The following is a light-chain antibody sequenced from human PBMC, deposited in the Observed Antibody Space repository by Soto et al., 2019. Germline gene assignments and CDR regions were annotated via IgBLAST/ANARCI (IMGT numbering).Light chain of an antibody. J-gene: IGKJ1*01. V-gene: IGKV3D-7*01. CDR1: QSVSSSY. CDR3: LQYHNLWA. CDR2: RAS. Sequence: SRTQSFSPGARDTLSWRASQSVSSSYLAWYQHRPGQAPRLLIYRASTRATGVPARFSGSGSGTEFTLTISSLQSEDFTVYSCLQYHNLWAFGQGTKVDIK.